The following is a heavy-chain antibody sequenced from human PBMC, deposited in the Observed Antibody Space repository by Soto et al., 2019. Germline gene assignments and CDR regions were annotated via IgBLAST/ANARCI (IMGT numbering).Heavy chain of an antibody. CDR1: GFIFSPSD. V-gene: IGHV3-13*01. CDR2: IGVGGDT. CDR3: ARAMEVDPIDY. Sequence: EVQLVESGGGLVQPGGSLRLSFAGSGFIFSPSDMSWVRQPAGKRLEWVSTIGVGGDTYYEDSVKGRFTIFRENAKNSLYLQMNSLRVGDTAIYYCARAMEVDPIDYWGQGTLVTVSS. J-gene: IGHJ4*02. D-gene: IGHD1-1*01.